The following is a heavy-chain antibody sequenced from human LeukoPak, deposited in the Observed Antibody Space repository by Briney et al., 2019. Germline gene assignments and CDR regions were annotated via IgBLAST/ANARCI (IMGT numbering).Heavy chain of an antibody. J-gene: IGHJ4*01. CDR2: IRQDGGEK. Sequence: GGSLRLSCAVSGFTFSSYWMNWVRQAPRKGLEGVASIRQDGGEKSYVDSVKGRFTISRDNTKNSVYLQMSSLRAEDTAVYYCAKDGTAPGLYFDLWGKGTLVTVSS. V-gene: IGHV3-7*03. D-gene: IGHD1/OR15-1a*01. CDR1: GFTFSSYW. CDR3: AKDGTAPGLYFDL.